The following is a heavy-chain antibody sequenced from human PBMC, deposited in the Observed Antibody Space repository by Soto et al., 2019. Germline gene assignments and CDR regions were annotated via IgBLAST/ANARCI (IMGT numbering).Heavy chain of an antibody. CDR2: IKEDGSEK. CDR3: MTDFQAF. CDR1: GLTFSVHW. J-gene: IGHJ4*02. Sequence: EVQLVESGGGLVQPGGSLRLSCAASGLTFSVHWMSWVRQAPGKGLEWVARIKEDGSEKQYVDSVKGRFTISRDNAESSLHLQMNYVRDEDTAVYYCMTDFQAFWGQGTLVTVSS. V-gene: IGHV3-7*01.